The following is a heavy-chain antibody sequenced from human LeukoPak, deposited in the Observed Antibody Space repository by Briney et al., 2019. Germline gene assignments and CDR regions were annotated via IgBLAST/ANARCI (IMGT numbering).Heavy chain of an antibody. D-gene: IGHD3-16*01. CDR1: GFTFSSHG. V-gene: IGHV3-23*01. CDR3: ARAPLAGIMKSFFDY. CDR2: ICGGGVST. Sequence: GGSLRLSCAASGFTFSSHGMSWVRQAPGKGLGWVSDICGGGVSTHSKDSVKGRHTISRDNSKNTLYLQMNSLRAEDTAVYYCARAPLAGIMKSFFDYWGQGTLVTVSS. J-gene: IGHJ4*02.